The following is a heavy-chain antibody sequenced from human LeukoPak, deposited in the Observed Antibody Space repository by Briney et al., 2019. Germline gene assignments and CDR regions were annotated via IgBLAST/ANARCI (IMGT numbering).Heavy chain of an antibody. CDR1: GGSIRSGDHH. CDR3: ARDLGGYPFFMDV. D-gene: IGHD2-15*01. CDR2: LDESGRP. Sequence: SETLFLTCSVSGGSIRSGDHHWAWVRQPPGKGLEFIGSLDESGRPYYNRPLKSRVSISGDTSGEQFSLNLTSVTAADTAVYFCARDLGGYPFFMDVWGRGTTVIVSS. V-gene: IGHV4-39*07. J-gene: IGHJ6*03.